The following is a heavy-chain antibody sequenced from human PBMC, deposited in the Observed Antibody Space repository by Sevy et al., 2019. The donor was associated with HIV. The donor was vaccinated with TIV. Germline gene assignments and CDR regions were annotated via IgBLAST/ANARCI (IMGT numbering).Heavy chain of an antibody. CDR2: IYYSGST. CDR1: GGSISGSTYY. D-gene: IGHD4-17*01. J-gene: IGHJ3*02. Sequence: SETLSLTCSVSGGSISGSTYYWGWIRQPPGKGLEWIGSIYYSGSTYYNPSLKSRVTISVDTSKNQFSLKLSSVTAADTAVHYCAKTGTYGHYLDDFNIWGQGTMVTVSS. CDR3: AKTGTYGHYLDDFNI. V-gene: IGHV4-39*01.